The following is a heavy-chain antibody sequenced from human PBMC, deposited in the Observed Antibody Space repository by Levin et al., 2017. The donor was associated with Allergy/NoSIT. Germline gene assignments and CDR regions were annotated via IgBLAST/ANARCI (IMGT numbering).Heavy chain of an antibody. CDR1: GFTFSSYA. CDR2: ISGSGGST. Sequence: GGSLRLSCAASGFTFSSYAMSWVRQAPGKGLEWVSAISGSGGSTYNADSVKGRFTISRDNSKNTLYLQMNSLRAEDTAVSYCAKDLAYCGGDCYSAHYYFDYWGQGTLVTVSS. D-gene: IGHD2-21*02. V-gene: IGHV3-23*01. CDR3: AKDLAYCGGDCYSAHYYFDY. J-gene: IGHJ4*02.